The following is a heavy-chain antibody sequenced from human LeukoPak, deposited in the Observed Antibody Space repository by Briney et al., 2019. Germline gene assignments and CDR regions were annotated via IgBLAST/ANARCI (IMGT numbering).Heavy chain of an antibody. J-gene: IGHJ6*02. Sequence: GGSLRLSCAASGFAFSDYYMSWIRQAPGKGLEWVSYISSSGSTIYYADSVKGRFTISRDNAKNSLYLQMNSLRAEDTAVYYCARSSSSWPTTPVWGQGTTVTVSS. V-gene: IGHV3-11*01. CDR1: GFAFSDYY. D-gene: IGHD6-13*01. CDR3: ARSSSSWPTTPV. CDR2: ISSSGSTI.